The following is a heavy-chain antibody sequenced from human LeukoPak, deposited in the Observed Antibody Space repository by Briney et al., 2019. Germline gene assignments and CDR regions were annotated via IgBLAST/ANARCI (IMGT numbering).Heavy chain of an antibody. J-gene: IGHJ3*02. Sequence: ASVKVSCKASGYTFTNYGISWVRQAPGQGLEWMGWISAYNGNTNYAQKLQGRVTITTDTSTSTAYMELRSLRSDDTAVYYCARVATTYKDAFDIWGQGTMVTVSS. D-gene: IGHD5-12*01. V-gene: IGHV1-18*01. CDR1: GYTFTNYG. CDR2: ISAYNGNT. CDR3: ARVATTYKDAFDI.